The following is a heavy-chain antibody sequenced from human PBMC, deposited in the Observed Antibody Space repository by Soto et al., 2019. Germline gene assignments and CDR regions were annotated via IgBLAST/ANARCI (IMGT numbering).Heavy chain of an antibody. Sequence: PXGTLSLTCTVSGGSVSSGSYYWSWIRQPPGKGLEWIGYIYYSGSTNYNPSLKSRVTISVDTSKNQFSLKLSSVTAADTAVYYCARGRGYSYGPAGWFDPWGQGTLVTVSS. J-gene: IGHJ5*02. CDR1: GGSVSSGSYY. V-gene: IGHV4-61*01. CDR3: ARGRGYSYGPAGWFDP. CDR2: IYYSGST. D-gene: IGHD5-18*01.